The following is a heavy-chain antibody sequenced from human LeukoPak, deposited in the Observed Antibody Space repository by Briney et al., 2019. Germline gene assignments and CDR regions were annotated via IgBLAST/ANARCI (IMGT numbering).Heavy chain of an antibody. J-gene: IGHJ3*02. Sequence: ASVKLSCKASGYTFISYGISWVRQAPGQGLEWMGWISAYNGNTNSAQKLQGRVTMTTDSSTSTAYMELRSLRSDDTAVYYCARVICGGDCFDAFDIWGQGTMVTVSS. CDR2: ISAYNGNT. CDR3: ARVICGGDCFDAFDI. D-gene: IGHD2-21*02. CDR1: GYTFISYG. V-gene: IGHV1-18*01.